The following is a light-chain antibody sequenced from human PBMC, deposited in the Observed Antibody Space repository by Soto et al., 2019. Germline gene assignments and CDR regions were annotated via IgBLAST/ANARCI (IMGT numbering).Light chain of an antibody. CDR1: QTISTC. Sequence: DIQMTQFPSSLSASVGDRVTITCRASQTISTCLNWYQQKPGTAPKLLIYAASNLESGVPSRCSGSGSGTYFTLTISSLQPEDVATYYCQQCLTTPRTFGQGTRVEI. CDR3: QQCLTTPRT. J-gene: IGKJ1*01. CDR2: AAS. V-gene: IGKV1-39*01.